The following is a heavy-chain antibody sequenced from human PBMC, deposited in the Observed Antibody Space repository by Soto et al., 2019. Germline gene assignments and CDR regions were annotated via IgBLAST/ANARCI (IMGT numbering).Heavy chain of an antibody. Sequence: SETLSLTCTVSGGSISSYYWSWIRQSPGKGLEWIGYIYYSGSTNYNPSLKSRVTISVDTSKNQFSLKLSSVTAADTAVYYCARITYCGGDCYRGFDPWGQGTLVTVSS. V-gene: IGHV4-59*12. CDR3: ARITYCGGDCYRGFDP. D-gene: IGHD2-21*02. CDR1: GGSISSYY. CDR2: IYYSGST. J-gene: IGHJ5*02.